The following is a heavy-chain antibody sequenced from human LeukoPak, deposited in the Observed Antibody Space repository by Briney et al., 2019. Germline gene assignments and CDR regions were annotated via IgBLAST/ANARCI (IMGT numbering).Heavy chain of an antibody. V-gene: IGHV1-18*01. CDR1: GYTFTSYG. Sequence: ASVKVSCKASGYTFTSYGISWVRQAPGQGLEWMGWISAYNGNTNYAQKLQGRVTMTTDTSTSTAYMELRSLRSDDTAVYYCAREVYCSGGSCYSRYFDYWGQGTLVTVSS. CDR2: ISAYNGNT. CDR3: AREVYCSGGSCYSRYFDY. J-gene: IGHJ4*02. D-gene: IGHD2-15*01.